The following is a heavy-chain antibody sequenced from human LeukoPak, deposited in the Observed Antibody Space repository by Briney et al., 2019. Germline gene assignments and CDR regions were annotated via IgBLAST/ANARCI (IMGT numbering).Heavy chain of an antibody. Sequence: PGGSLRLSCAASGFTFNSYAMHWVRQAPGKGLEWVALISYDGSNRYYADSVKGRFTISRDNSKNTLYLQMNSLRADDTSVYYCAKALDPYVWGSDRYIGPLGWWGQGTLVTVSS. V-gene: IGHV3-30*18. D-gene: IGHD3-16*02. CDR2: ISYDGSNR. CDR3: AKALDPYVWGSDRYIGPLGW. J-gene: IGHJ4*02. CDR1: GFTFNSYA.